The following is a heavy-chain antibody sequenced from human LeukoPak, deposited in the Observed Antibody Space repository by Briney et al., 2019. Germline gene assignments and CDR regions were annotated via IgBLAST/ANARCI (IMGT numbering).Heavy chain of an antibody. Sequence: SETLSLTCTVSGYSISSGYYWGWIRQPPGKGLEWIGSIYHSGSTYYNPSLKSRVTISVDTSKNQFSLKLSSVTAADTAVYYCAKPSNYYGSATDAFDFWGQGTMVTVSS. J-gene: IGHJ3*01. D-gene: IGHD3-10*01. CDR1: GYSISSGYY. CDR3: AKPSNYYGSATDAFDF. V-gene: IGHV4-38-2*02. CDR2: IYHSGST.